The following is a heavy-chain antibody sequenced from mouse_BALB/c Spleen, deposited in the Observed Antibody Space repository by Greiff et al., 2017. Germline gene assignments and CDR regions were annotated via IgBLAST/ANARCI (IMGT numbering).Heavy chain of an antibody. CDR2: ISSGGST. CDR3: ARGSSGYLYAMDY. Sequence: DVMLVESGGGLVKPGGSLKLSCAASGFTFSSYAMSWVRQTPEKRLEWVASISSGGSTYYPDSVKGRFTISRDNARNILYLQMSSLRSEDTAMYYCARGSSGYLYAMDYWGQGTSVTVSS. V-gene: IGHV5-6-5*01. D-gene: IGHD3-1*01. J-gene: IGHJ4*01. CDR1: GFTFSSYA.